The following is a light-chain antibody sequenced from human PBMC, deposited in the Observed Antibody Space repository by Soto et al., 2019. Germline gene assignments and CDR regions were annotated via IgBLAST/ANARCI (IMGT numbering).Light chain of an antibody. CDR1: QSISSW. CDR3: QQYKTYFRT. CDR2: KAS. J-gene: IGKJ1*01. V-gene: IGKV1-5*03. Sequence: DIQMTQSPSTLSASVGDRVTITCRASQSISSWLAWYQQKPGKAPQVLIYKASSLESGIPSRFSGSGSGTEFTLTISSLQPDDFATYYCQQYKTYFRTFGQGTKVEIK.